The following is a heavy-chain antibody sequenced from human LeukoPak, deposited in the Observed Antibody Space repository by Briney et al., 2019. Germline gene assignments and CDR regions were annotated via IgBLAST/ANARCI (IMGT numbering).Heavy chain of an antibody. J-gene: IGHJ3*02. CDR1: GGSISSSSYY. Sequence: SETLSLTCTVSGGSISSSSYYWGWIRQPPGKGLEWIGSIYYSGSTYYNPSLKSRVTISVDTSKNQFSLKLSSVTAADTAVYYCARADTAMVAFDIWGQGTMVTVSS. CDR2: IYYSGST. V-gene: IGHV4-39*07. CDR3: ARADTAMVAFDI. D-gene: IGHD5-18*01.